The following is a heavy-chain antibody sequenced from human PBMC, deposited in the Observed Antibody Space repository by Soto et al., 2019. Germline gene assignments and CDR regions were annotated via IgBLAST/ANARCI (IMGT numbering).Heavy chain of an antibody. V-gene: IGHV3-33*01. D-gene: IGHD3-22*01. CDR1: GFTFSSYG. J-gene: IGHJ4*02. CDR2: IWYDGSNK. CDR3: ARAKDSSGYQPLDY. Sequence: QAGGFLRLSCAASGFTFSSYGMHWVRQAPGKGLEWVAVIWYDGSNKYYADSVKGRFTISRDNSKNTLYLQMNSLRAEDTAVYYCARAKDSSGYQPLDYWGQGTLVTVSS.